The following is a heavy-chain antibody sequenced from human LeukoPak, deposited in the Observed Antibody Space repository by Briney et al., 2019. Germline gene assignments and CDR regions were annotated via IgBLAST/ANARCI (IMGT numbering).Heavy chain of an antibody. CDR3: ARVGRGLKSRELDY. J-gene: IGHJ4*02. CDR1: GYTFTSYD. CDR2: MNPNSGNT. D-gene: IGHD1-1*01. Sequence: ASVKVSCKASGYTFTSYDINWVRQAPGQGLEWMGWMNPNSGNTGYAQKFQGRVTMTRNTSISTAYMELSSLRSEDTAVYYCARVGRGLKSRELDYWGQGTLVTVSS. V-gene: IGHV1-8*01.